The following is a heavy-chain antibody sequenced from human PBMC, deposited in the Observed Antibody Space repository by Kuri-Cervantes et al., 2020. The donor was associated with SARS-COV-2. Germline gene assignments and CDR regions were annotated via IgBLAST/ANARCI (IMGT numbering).Heavy chain of an antibody. CDR2: INHSGST. CDR1: GGSFSGYQ. Sequence: SETLSLTCAVYGGSFSGYQWSWIRQPPGKGLEWIGEINHSGSTNYNPSLKSRVTISVDTSKNQFSLKLSSVTAADTAVYYCASTMTTVTYPSWYFDYWGQGTLVTVSS. CDR3: ASTMTTVTYPSWYFDY. V-gene: IGHV4-34*01. D-gene: IGHD4-11*01. J-gene: IGHJ4*02.